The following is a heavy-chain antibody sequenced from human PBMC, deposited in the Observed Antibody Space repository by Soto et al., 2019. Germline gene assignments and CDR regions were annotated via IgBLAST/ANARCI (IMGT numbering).Heavy chain of an antibody. CDR3: ARPGVIAAAGTGGYGMDV. J-gene: IGHJ6*02. CDR2: ISSSGSTI. D-gene: IGHD6-13*01. V-gene: IGHV3-11*01. Sequence: GGSLRLSCAASGFTFSDYYMSWIRQAPGKGLEWVSYISSSGSTIYYADSVKGRFTISRDNAKNSLYLQMNSLRAEDTVVYYCARPGVIAAAGTGGYGMDVWGQGTTVTVSS. CDR1: GFTFSDYY.